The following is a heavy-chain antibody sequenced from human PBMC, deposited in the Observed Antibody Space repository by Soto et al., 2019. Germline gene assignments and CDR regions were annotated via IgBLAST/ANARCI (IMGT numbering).Heavy chain of an antibody. D-gene: IGHD3-3*01. V-gene: IGHV1-69*06. Sequence: ASVKVSCKASGGTFSSYAISWVRQAPGQGLEWMGGIIPIFGTANYAQKFQGRVTITADKSTSTAYMELSSLRSEDTAVYYCVRAVDYDFWSGYYLAYYYGMDVWGQGTTVTVSS. CDR2: IIPIFGTA. J-gene: IGHJ6*02. CDR1: GGTFSSYA. CDR3: VRAVDYDFWSGYYLAYYYGMDV.